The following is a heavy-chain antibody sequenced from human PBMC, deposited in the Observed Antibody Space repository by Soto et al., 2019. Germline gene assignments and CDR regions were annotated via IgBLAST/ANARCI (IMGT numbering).Heavy chain of an antibody. CDR2: IRAYNGKT. CDR3: ARDRRRQLPRNYYYYGMDV. CDR1: SYTFTSYG. V-gene: IGHV1-18*01. J-gene: IGHJ6*02. Sequence: GXSGKFSFKPSSYTFTSYGIIWVRQAPGQGGEWMGWIRAYNGKTNYGQKLQGRVTMTTDTSTSTAYTALRSLRSDDTAVYYCARDRRRQLPRNYYYYGMDVWGQGTTVPVS. D-gene: IGHD1-1*01.